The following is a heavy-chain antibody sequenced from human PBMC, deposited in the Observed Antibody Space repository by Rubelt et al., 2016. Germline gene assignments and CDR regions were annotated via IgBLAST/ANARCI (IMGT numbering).Heavy chain of an antibody. CDR2: VSGSGDNT. Sequence: EVQLLESGGGLVQPGGSLRLSCAASGFTFSSYAMSWVRQAPGKGLEWVSGVSGSGDNTYYADSVKGRFTISRDNSKNTLFLQMNTLRAEDTAVYDCARDSLAYGALWGQGTLVTVSS. CDR1: GFTFSSYA. J-gene: IGHJ4*02. V-gene: IGHV3-23*01. CDR3: ARDSLAYGAL. D-gene: IGHD4-17*01.